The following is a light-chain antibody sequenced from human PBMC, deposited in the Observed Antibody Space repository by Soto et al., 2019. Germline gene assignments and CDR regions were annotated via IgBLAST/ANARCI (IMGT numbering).Light chain of an antibody. J-gene: IGLJ3*02. V-gene: IGLV1-47*01. CDR3: AAWDGSLSAWV. CDR1: SSNIGSNY. Sequence: QLVLTQPPSASGTPGQRVTISCSGSSSNIGSNYVYWYQQLPGTAPKLLIYTNNQRPSGVPGRFSGSNSGTSASLAISGLRSEDEADYYCAAWDGSLSAWVFGGGTKLTVL. CDR2: TNN.